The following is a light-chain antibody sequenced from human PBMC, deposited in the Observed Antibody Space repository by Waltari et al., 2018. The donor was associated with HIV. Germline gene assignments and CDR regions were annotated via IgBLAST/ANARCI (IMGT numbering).Light chain of an antibody. CDR1: SGSVSTNYY. Sequence: TVVTQAPSFSVSPGGTVTLTCGLSSGSVSTNYYPTWYQQTPGQAPRTLIYSTNTRSSGVPDRFSGSILGNKAALTITGAQADDESEYHCVLYMGSGIWVFGGGTKLTVL. J-gene: IGLJ3*02. CDR2: STN. CDR3: VLYMGSGIWV. V-gene: IGLV8-61*01.